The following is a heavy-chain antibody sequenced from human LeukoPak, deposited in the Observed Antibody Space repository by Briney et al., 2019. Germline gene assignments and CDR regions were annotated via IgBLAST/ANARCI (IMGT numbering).Heavy chain of an antibody. Sequence: SQTLSLTCTVSGGSLSSGDYYWSWLRQPPGRGLEWVGYIYYSGSTYYNPSLKSRVTISVDTSKNQFSLKLCSVTAADTAVYYCARVPMVRGVIDGGCMDVWGKGTTVTVSS. CDR2: IYYSGST. J-gene: IGHJ6*04. CDR1: GGSLSSGDYY. CDR3: ARVPMVRGVIDGGCMDV. V-gene: IGHV4-30-4*01. D-gene: IGHD3-10*01.